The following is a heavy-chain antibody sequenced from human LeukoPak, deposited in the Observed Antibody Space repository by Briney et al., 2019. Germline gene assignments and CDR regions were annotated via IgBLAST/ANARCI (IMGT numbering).Heavy chain of an antibody. D-gene: IGHD6-13*01. J-gene: IGHJ4*02. CDR3: ARDGDSGWSLSH. V-gene: IGHV3-7*01. CDR2: INFDGSEK. Sequence: GGSLRLSCAASGFTFGNYWMTWVRQAPGKGLEWVAIINFDGSEKYYADSLKGRFTISRGNAENSLYLQMNSLRADDTALYYCARDGDSGWSLSHWGQGTLVTVSS. CDR1: GFTFGNYW.